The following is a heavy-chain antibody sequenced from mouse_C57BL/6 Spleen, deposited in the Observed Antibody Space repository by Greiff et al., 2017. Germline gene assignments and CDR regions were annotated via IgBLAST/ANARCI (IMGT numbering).Heavy chain of an antibody. D-gene: IGHD2-3*01. CDR1: GFTFSDYG. CDR3: ARQGLLRYYCDY. Sequence: EVMLVESGGGLVKPGGSLKLSCAASGFTFSDYGMHWVRQAPEKGLEWVAYISSGSSTIYYADTVKGRFTISRDNAKNTLFLQMTSLRSEETAMYYCARQGLLRYYCDYWGQGTTLTVAS. J-gene: IGHJ2*01. V-gene: IGHV5-17*01. CDR2: ISSGSSTI.